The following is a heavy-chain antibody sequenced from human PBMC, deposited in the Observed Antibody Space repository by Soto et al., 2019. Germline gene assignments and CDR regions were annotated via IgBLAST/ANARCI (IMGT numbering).Heavy chain of an antibody. J-gene: IGHJ4*02. CDR1: GGSISSYY. CDR2: IYYSGST. CDR3: ARHNSGYDTFFDF. V-gene: IGHV4-59*08. D-gene: IGHD5-12*01. Sequence: PSETLSLTCTVSGGSISSYYWSWIRQPPGKGLEWIGYIYYSGSTNYNPSLRSRVTVSVETSRSQFSLTLSSVTAADTAVYYCARHNSGYDTFFDFWGQGTLVTVSS.